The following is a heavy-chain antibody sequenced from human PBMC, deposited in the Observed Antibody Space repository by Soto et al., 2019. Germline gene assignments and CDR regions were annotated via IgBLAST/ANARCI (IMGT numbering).Heavy chain of an antibody. CDR2: IYYSGST. D-gene: IGHD3-22*01. CDR1: VGSISSYY. CDR3: ARAGYYDSRGYFLAY. J-gene: IGHJ4*02. Sequence: SVTCTVSVGSISSYYWSWIRQPPGKGLEWIGYIYYSGSTNYNPSLKGRVTISVDTSKNQFSLRMRSVTAADTAVYYCARAGYYDSRGYFLAYWGQG. V-gene: IGHV4-59*01.